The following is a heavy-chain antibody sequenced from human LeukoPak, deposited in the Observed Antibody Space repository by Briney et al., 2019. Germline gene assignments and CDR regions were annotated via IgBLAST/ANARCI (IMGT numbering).Heavy chain of an antibody. CDR3: AKTESGYSYGYDY. D-gene: IGHD5-18*01. CDR1: GFTFSSYA. V-gene: IGHV3-30-3*02. Sequence: GGSLRLSCAASGFTFSSYAMHWVRQAPGKGLEWVAVISYDGSNKYYADSVKGRFTISRDNSKNTLYLQMNSLRAEDTAVYYCAKTESGYSYGYDYWGQGTLVTVSS. CDR2: ISYDGSNK. J-gene: IGHJ4*02.